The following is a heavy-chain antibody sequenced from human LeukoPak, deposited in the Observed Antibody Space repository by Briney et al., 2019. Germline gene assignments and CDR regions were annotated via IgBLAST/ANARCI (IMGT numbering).Heavy chain of an antibody. CDR3: AREGWGYSSRLDY. D-gene: IGHD6-13*01. V-gene: IGHV3-21*01. CDR1: GFTFSSYS. Sequence: SGGSLRLSCAASGFTFSSYSMNWVRQAPGKGLEWVSSISSSSSYIYYADSVKGRFTISRDNAKNTLYLQMNSLRPEDTAVYYCAREGWGYSSRLDYWGQGTLVTVSS. CDR2: ISSSSSYI. J-gene: IGHJ4*02.